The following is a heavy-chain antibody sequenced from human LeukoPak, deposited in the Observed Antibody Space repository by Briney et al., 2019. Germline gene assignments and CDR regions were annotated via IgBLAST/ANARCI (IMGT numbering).Heavy chain of an antibody. D-gene: IGHD3-10*02. CDR3: AELGITMIGGV. CDR1: GFTFSTYE. V-gene: IGHV3-48*03. CDR2: ISSSGSTI. J-gene: IGHJ6*04. Sequence: PGGSLRLSCAASGFTFSTYEMNWVRQAPGKGLEWVSYISSSGSTIYYADSVRGRFTISRDNAKNSLYLQMNSLRAEDTAVYYCAELGITMIGGVWGKGTTVTISS.